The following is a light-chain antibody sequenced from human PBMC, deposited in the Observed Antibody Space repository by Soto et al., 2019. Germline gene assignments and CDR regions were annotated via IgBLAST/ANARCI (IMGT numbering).Light chain of an antibody. Sequence: EIVLTQSPRTLSLSPGESATLSCTASQSVRSNSLAWYQQKPGQAPRLLMFGASSRATGITDRFSGSGSGTDFTLTISRLEPEDFAVYYCQQYDNSPLTFGGGTKVEIK. J-gene: IGKJ4*01. CDR3: QQYDNSPLT. V-gene: IGKV3-20*01. CDR2: GAS. CDR1: QSVRSNS.